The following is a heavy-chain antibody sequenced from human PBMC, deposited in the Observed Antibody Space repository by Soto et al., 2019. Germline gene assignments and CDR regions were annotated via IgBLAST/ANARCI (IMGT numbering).Heavy chain of an antibody. CDR2: IYYSGST. Sequence: SETLSLTCPVSGGSISSGCYYWSWIRQHPGKGLEWIGYIYYSGSTNYNPSLKSRVTISVDTSKNQFSLKLSSVTAADTAVYYCARGLISGYYLYDAFDIWGQGTMVTVSS. J-gene: IGHJ3*02. D-gene: IGHD3-22*01. CDR1: GGSISSGCYY. CDR3: ARGLISGYYLYDAFDI. V-gene: IGHV4-61*01.